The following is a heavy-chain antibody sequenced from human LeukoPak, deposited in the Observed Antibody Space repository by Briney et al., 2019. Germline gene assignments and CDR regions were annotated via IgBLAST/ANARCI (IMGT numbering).Heavy chain of an antibody. J-gene: IGHJ4*02. CDR3: ARDRTGNDY. CDR2: IKEDGSEK. Sequence: GGSLRLSCAASGFTFSSYWMSWICQAPGKGLEWVANIKEDGSEKYYVDSVRGRFTISRDNAKNSLSLQMNSLRAEDTAVYYCARDRTGNDYWGQGALVTVSS. CDR1: GFTFSSYW. V-gene: IGHV3-7*01. D-gene: IGHD1-1*01.